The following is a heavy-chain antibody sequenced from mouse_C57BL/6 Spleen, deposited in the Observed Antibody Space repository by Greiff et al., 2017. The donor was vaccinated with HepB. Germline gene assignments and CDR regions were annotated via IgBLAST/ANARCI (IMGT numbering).Heavy chain of an antibody. CDR2: IYPGDGDT. CDR1: GYAFSSSW. Sequence: VQLQESGAELVKPGASVKISCKASGYAFSSSWMNWVKQRPGKGLEWIGRIYPGDGDTNYNGKFKGKATLTADKSSSTAYMQLSSLTSEDSAVYFCAVYGNYDYWGQGTTLTVSS. CDR3: AVYGNYDY. J-gene: IGHJ2*01. D-gene: IGHD2-1*01. V-gene: IGHV1-82*01.